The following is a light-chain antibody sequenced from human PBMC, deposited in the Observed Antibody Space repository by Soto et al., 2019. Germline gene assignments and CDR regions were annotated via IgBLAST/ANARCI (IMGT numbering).Light chain of an antibody. CDR3: QSYDSSLSALYV. J-gene: IGLJ1*01. CDR1: SSNIGAGYD. Sequence: VLTQPPSVSGAPGQRVTISCTGSSSNIGAGYDVHWYQQLPGTAPKLLIYGNSNRPSGVPDRFSGSKSGTSASLAITGLQAEDEADYYCQSYDSSLSALYVFGPGTKLTVL. V-gene: IGLV1-40*01. CDR2: GNS.